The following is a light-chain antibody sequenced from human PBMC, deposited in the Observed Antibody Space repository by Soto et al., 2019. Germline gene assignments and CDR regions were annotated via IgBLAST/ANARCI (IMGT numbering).Light chain of an antibody. Sequence: QTVVTQPPSASASLGASVTLTCTLSSGYSNYKVDWYQQRPGKGPRFVMRVGTGGIVGSKGDGIPDRFSVLGSGLNRYLTIKNLQEEDESDYHCGADHGSGSNFVVFGGGTKVTVL. J-gene: IGLJ2*01. CDR3: GADHGSGSNFVV. CDR1: SGYSNYK. CDR2: VGTGGIVG. V-gene: IGLV9-49*01.